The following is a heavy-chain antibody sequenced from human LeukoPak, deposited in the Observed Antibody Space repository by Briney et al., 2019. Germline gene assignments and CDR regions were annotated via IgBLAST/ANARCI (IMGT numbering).Heavy chain of an antibody. V-gene: IGHV5-51*01. Sequence: GESLKTSCKGSGYSFTSYWIGWVRQMPGKGLEWMGIIYPGDSDTRYSPSFQGQVTISADKSISTAYLQWSSLKASDTAMDYCARLDRLPDYYYYYMDVWGKGTTVTVSS. CDR3: ARLDRLPDYYYYYMDV. CDR1: GYSFTSYW. CDR2: IYPGDSDT. J-gene: IGHJ6*03. D-gene: IGHD2-15*01.